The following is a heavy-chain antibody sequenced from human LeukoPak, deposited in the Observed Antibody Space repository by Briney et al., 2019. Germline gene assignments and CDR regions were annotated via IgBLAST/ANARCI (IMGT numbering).Heavy chain of an antibody. CDR3: ARDFSERYSLDY. J-gene: IGHJ4*02. CDR2: VSSSSSYI. V-gene: IGHV3-21*01. D-gene: IGHD5-24*01. CDR1: GFTFSSYS. Sequence: GGSLRLSCAASGFTFSSYSMNWVRQAPGKGLEWVSSVSSSSSYIYYADSVKGRFTISRDNAKNSLYLQMNSLRPEDTAVYYCARDFSERYSLDYWGQGTLVTVSS.